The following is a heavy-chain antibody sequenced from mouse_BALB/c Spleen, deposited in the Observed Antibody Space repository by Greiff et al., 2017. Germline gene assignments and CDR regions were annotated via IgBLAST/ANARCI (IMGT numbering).Heavy chain of an antibody. J-gene: IGHJ2*01. CDR1: GYTFTSYW. D-gene: IGHD1-2*01. Sequence: VQLQQPGAELVKPGASVKLSCKASGYTFTSYWMHWVKQRPGQGLEWIGEIDPSDSYTNYNQKFKGKATLTVDKSSSTAYMQLGSLTSEDSAVYYCARGGYGYDYWGQGTTLTVSS. CDR2: IDPSDSYT. V-gene: IGHV1-69*02. CDR3: ARGGYGYDY.